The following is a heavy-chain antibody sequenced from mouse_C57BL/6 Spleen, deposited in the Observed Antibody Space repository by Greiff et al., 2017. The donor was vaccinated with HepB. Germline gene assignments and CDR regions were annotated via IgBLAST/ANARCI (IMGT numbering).Heavy chain of an antibody. V-gene: IGHV14-1*01. Sequence: VQLQQSGAELVRPGASVKLSCTASGFNIKDYYMHWVKQRPEQGLEWIGRIDPEDGDTEYAPKFQGKATMTADTSSNTAYLQLSSLTSEDTAVYCCTTVVATDYFDYWGQGTTLTVSS. CDR1: GFNIKDYY. CDR3: TTVVATDYFDY. CDR2: IDPEDGDT. D-gene: IGHD1-1*01. J-gene: IGHJ2*01.